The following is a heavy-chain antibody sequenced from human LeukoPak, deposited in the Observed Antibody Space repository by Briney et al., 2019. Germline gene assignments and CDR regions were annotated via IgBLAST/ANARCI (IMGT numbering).Heavy chain of an antibody. CDR3: ARVSDYGGGAYYFDY. Sequence: MPSETLSLTCNVSGGSITSGTSYWGWIRQPPGKGLEWIGNIYYSGSTYYKPSLQSRVTLSVDTSENQFSLKLSSVTAADTAVYYCARVSDYGGGAYYFDYWGQGTLVTVSS. J-gene: IGHJ4*02. D-gene: IGHD4-23*01. V-gene: IGHV4-39*01. CDR2: IYYSGST. CDR1: GGSITSGTSY.